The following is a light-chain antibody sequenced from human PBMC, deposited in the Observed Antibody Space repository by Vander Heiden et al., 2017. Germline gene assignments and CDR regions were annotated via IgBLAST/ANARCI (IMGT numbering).Light chain of an antibody. CDR2: MGS. V-gene: IGKV2-28*01. Sequence: DIVMTQSPLSLSVTPGEPASIPCRSSQSLLHRSGYYYLDWYLQKPGQPPQLLIYMGSDRASGVPDRFSGSGAGTDFTLKISKVEAEDAGVYYCMQSLQSRTFGPGTKVEIK. CDR1: QSLLHRSGYYY. CDR3: MQSLQSRT. J-gene: IGKJ1*01.